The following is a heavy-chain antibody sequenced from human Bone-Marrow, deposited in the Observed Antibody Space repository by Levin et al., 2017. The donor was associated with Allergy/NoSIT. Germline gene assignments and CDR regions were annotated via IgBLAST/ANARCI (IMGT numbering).Heavy chain of an antibody. CDR3: TRDRGEWGQFYFDY. D-gene: IGHD1-26*01. V-gene: IGHV3-33*01. CDR1: GFTFSAFG. J-gene: IGHJ4*02. CDR2: ISYDGGHK. Sequence: GGSLRPSCAASGFTFSAFGMHWVRQAPGRGLEWVAVISYDGGHKFYADSVKGRFTISRDNSKNTHYLQMNSLRAEDTAVYYCTRDRGEWGQFYFDYWGQGILVTVSS.